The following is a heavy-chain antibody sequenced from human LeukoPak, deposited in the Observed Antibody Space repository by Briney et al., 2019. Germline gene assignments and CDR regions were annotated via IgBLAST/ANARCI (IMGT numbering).Heavy chain of an antibody. D-gene: IGHD1-26*01. J-gene: IGHJ6*02. V-gene: IGHV3-74*01. CDR2: IKSDGSST. CDR3: ARVAGGPGYFYGMDV. Sequence: GGSLRLSCAASGFTFSSYWMHWVRQAPGKGLVWVSRIKSDGSSTNYADSVKGRSTISRDNAKNTLYLQMNSLRAEDTAVYYCARVAGGPGYFYGMDVWGQGTTVTVSS. CDR1: GFTFSSYW.